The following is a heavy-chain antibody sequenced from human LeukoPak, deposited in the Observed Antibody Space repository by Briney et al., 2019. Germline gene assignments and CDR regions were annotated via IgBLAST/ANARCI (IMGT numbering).Heavy chain of an antibody. CDR2: INAGNGNT. D-gene: IGHD2-8*01. Sequence: ASVKVSCKASGYTFADYTIHWVRQAPGQRLEWMGWINAGNGNTKYSQKFQGRVTITRDTSADTAYMELSSLRSEDTAVYYCARLKYCANGVCYAGFDYWGQGTLVTVSS. CDR3: ARLKYCANGVCYAGFDY. V-gene: IGHV1-3*01. J-gene: IGHJ4*02. CDR1: GYTFADYT.